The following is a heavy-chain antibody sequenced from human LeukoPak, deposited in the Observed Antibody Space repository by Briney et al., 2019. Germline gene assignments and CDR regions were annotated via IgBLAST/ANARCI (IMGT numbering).Heavy chain of an antibody. Sequence: PVGSLRLSCAASGFTFSNYAIHWVRQAPGRGLEYISAMSSNGITTFYANSVKGRFTISRDNSKNTVYLQMGSLRAEDMAVYYCAIGQTMPPDYFDYWGQGTLVTVSS. CDR3: AIGQTMPPDYFDY. D-gene: IGHD1/OR15-1a*01. CDR1: GFTFSNYA. CDR2: MSSNGITT. J-gene: IGHJ4*02. V-gene: IGHV3-64*01.